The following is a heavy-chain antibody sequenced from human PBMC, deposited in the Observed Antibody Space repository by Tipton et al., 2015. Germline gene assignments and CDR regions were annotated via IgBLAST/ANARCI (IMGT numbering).Heavy chain of an antibody. CDR2: INPHSGGT. V-gene: IGHV1-2*02. D-gene: IGHD4-11*01. J-gene: IGHJ4*02. CDR1: EYIFTAYY. Sequence: QLVQSGAEVKKPGASVNVSCTASEYIFTAYYLHWVRHAPGQGLEWMAWINPHSGGTRYAQKFQGRVTLTRDTSINTAYMELSSLKSDDTAVYYCARFGTTESPDHWGQGTLVTVSS. CDR3: ARFGTTESPDH.